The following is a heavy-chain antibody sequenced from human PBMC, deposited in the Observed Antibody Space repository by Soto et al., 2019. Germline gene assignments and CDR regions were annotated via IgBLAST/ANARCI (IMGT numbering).Heavy chain of an antibody. J-gene: IGHJ4*02. Sequence: SETLSLTCTVSGGSMSSYFWSWMRQSPGKGLEWIGDIYYSGSTNYNPSLKSRVTISVDTSKNQISVKMRSVTAADTAVYYCAGGPGHDILTGSPVAHFDCWGQGALVTVSS. CDR1: GGSMSSYF. V-gene: IGHV4-59*08. D-gene: IGHD3-9*01. CDR2: IYYSGST. CDR3: AGGPGHDILTGSPVAHFDC.